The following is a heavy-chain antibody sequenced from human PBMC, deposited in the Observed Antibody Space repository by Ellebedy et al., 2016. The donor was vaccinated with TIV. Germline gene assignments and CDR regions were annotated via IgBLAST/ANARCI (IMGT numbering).Heavy chain of an antibody. CDR1: GYTFTGYY. D-gene: IGHD6-19*01. V-gene: IGHV1-2*04. Sequence: ASVKVSCKASGYTFTGYYMHWARQAPGQGLEWMGWINPNSGGTNYAQKFQGWVTMTRDTSISTAYMELSRLRSDDTAVYYCARADHSSGWYYFDYWGQGTLVTVSS. J-gene: IGHJ4*02. CDR2: INPNSGGT. CDR3: ARADHSSGWYYFDY.